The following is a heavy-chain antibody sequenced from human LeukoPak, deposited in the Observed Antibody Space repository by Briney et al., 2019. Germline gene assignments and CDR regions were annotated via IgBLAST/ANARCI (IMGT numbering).Heavy chain of an antibody. V-gene: IGHV3-30*04. CDR3: ARDENWYFDY. CDR1: GFTFSSYA. J-gene: IGHJ4*02. D-gene: IGHD1-1*01. Sequence: GGSLRLSCAASGFTFSSYAMHWVRQAPGKGLEWVAVISYDGSNKYYADSVKGRFTISRDNSKNTLYLQMNSLRAEDTAVYYCARDENWYFDYWGQGTLVTVSS. CDR2: ISYDGSNK.